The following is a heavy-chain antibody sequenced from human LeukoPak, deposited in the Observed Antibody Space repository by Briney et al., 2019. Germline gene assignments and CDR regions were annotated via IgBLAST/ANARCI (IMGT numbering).Heavy chain of an antibody. Sequence: RSETLSLTCTVSGGSISSSSYYWGWIRQPPGKGLEWIGSIYYSGSTYYNPSLKSRVTISVDTSKNQFSLKLSSVTAADTAVYYCARRERFACWFDPWGQGTLVTVSS. V-gene: IGHV4-39*01. CDR3: ARRERFACWFDP. CDR2: IYYSGST. CDR1: GGSISSSSYY. D-gene: IGHD3-10*01. J-gene: IGHJ5*02.